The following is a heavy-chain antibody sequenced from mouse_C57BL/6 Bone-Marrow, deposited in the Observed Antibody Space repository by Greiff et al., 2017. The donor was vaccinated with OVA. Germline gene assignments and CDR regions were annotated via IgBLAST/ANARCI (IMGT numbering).Heavy chain of an antibody. CDR3: ARTGLYWYFDV. J-gene: IGHJ1*03. Sequence: VKLQQSGAELVMPGASVKLSCKASGYTFTSYWMHWVKQRPGPGLEWIGEIDPSDSYTNYNQKFKGKSTLTVDKSSSTAYMQLSSLTSEDSAVYYCARTGLYWYFDVWGTGTTVTVSS. CDR1: GYTFTSYW. D-gene: IGHD4-1*01. CDR2: IDPSDSYT. V-gene: IGHV1-69*01.